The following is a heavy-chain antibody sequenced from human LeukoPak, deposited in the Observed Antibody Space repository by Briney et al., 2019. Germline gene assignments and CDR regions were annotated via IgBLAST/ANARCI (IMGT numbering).Heavy chain of an antibody. CDR1: GGSISSSSYY. V-gene: IGHV4-39*07. CDR3: ARGVDCSGGSCRDY. J-gene: IGHJ4*02. CDR2: IYYSGST. Sequence: SETLSLTCTVSGGSISSSSYYWGWIRQPPGKGLEWIGSIYYSGSTYYNPSLKSRVTISVDTSKNQFSLKLSPVTAADTAVYYCARGVDCSGGSCRDYWGQGTLVTVSS. D-gene: IGHD2-15*01.